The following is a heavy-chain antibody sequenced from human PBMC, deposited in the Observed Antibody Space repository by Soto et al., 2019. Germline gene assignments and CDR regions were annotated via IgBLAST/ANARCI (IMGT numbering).Heavy chain of an antibody. D-gene: IGHD6-19*01. Sequence: QLVESGGALVQPGESLRLSCAASGFTFSDYLMTWARQAPGKGLEWVATINQNGNAQYYVDSVKGRFTISRDNPKNSLYLQMNGLRAEDTAVYYCAIGQWLGIWGHGTLVTVSS. V-gene: IGHV3-7*01. J-gene: IGHJ4*01. CDR2: INQNGNAQ. CDR3: AIGQWLGI. CDR1: GFTFSDYL.